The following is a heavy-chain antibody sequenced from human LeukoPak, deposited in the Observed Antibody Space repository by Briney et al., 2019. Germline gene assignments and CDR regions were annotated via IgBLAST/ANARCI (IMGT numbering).Heavy chain of an antibody. D-gene: IGHD3-22*01. Sequence: GGSLRLSCAASGFTFSSYSMNWVRQAPGKGLEWVSSISSSSSYIYYADSVKGRFTISRDNSKNTLYLQMNSLRAEDTAVYYCARAPSSGYFDYWGQGTLVTVSS. CDR2: ISSSSSYI. V-gene: IGHV3-21*01. J-gene: IGHJ4*02. CDR3: ARAPSSGYFDY. CDR1: GFTFSSYS.